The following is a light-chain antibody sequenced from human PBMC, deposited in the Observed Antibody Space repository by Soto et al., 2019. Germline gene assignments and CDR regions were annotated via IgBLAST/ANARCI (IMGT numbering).Light chain of an antibody. CDR2: WAS. CDR1: ESVLYSSNNKNY. Sequence: DIVMTQSPDSLAVSLGERATINCKCSESVLYSSNNKNYLAWYQQKPGQPPELLIYWASTRESGVPDRFSGSGSGTDFTLTISSLQAEDVAVYYCQQYYSTPLFGQGTKLEIK. CDR3: QQYYSTPL. V-gene: IGKV4-1*01. J-gene: IGKJ2*01.